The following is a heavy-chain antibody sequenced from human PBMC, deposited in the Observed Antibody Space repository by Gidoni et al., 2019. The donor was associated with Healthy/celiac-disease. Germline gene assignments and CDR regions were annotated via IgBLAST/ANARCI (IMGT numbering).Heavy chain of an antibody. J-gene: IGHJ5*02. V-gene: IGHV3-9*01. CDR1: GFPLDDYA. D-gene: IGHD4-4*01. CDR2: ISWNSGSI. CDR3: AKDMEPTVTTTWFDP. Sequence: EVQLVESGGGLVQPGRSLRLSCAASGFPLDDYAMHWVRQAPGKGLAWVSGISWNSGSIGYADSVKGRFTISRDNAKNSLYLQMNRLRAEDTALYYCAKDMEPTVTTTWFDPWGQGTLVTVSS.